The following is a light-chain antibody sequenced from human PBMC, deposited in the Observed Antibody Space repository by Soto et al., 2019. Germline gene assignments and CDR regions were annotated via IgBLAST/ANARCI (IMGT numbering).Light chain of an antibody. V-gene: IGKV1-5*03. J-gene: IGKJ1*01. CDR3: QHYNSYSEA. CDR2: KAS. Sequence: DIQMTQSPSSLSASVGDRVTITCRASQSISSYLNWYQQKPGKAPKLLIYKASNLESGVPSRFSGSGSGTDFTLTISSLQPDDFATYYCQHYNSYSEAFGQGTKVDIK. CDR1: QSISSY.